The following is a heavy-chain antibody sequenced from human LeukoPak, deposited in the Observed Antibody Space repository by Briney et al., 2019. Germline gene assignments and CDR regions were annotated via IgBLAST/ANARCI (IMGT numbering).Heavy chain of an antibody. CDR3: ARERADGFDI. J-gene: IGHJ3*02. V-gene: IGHV3-30*03. CDR2: ISYDGSSK. Sequence: PGGSLRLSCAASGFTFSSYGMHWVRQAPGKGLEWVAVISYDGSSKYYGDSVKGRFTISRDNSKNTLYLQMNSLRAEDTAVYYCARERADGFDIWGQGTMVTVSA. CDR1: GFTFSSYG.